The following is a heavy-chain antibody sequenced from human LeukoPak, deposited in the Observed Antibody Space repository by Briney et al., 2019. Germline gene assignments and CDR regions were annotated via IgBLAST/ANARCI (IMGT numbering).Heavy chain of an antibody. Sequence: ASVKVSCKASGYTFTGYYMHWVRQAPGQGLEWMGWINPNSGGTNYAQKFQGRVTMTRDKSISTAYLQWSSLKASDTAMYYCARLKIRAAGQLGPFDYWGQGTLVTVSS. CDR3: ARLKIRAAGQLGPFDY. V-gene: IGHV1-2*02. J-gene: IGHJ4*02. CDR1: GYTFTGYY. D-gene: IGHD6-13*01. CDR2: INPNSGGT.